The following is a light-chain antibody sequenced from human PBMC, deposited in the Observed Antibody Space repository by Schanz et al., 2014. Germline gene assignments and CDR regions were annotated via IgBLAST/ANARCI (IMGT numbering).Light chain of an antibody. V-gene: IGLV2-11*01. CDR1: RSDVGAYKY. Sequence: QSVLTQPRSVSGSPGQSVTIACSGTRSDVGAYKYVSWYQQYPGKAPKLMIYDVSERPSGVPDRFSGSKSGDTASLTISGLQAEDEADYYCCSYVGGYTPWVFGGGTKLTVL. J-gene: IGLJ3*02. CDR3: CSYVGGYTPWV. CDR2: DVS.